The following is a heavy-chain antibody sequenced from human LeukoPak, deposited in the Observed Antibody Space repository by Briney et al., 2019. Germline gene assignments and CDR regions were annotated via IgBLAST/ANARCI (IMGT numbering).Heavy chain of an antibody. V-gene: IGHV3-48*03. CDR3: ARESIAVAGAPFDY. J-gene: IGHJ4*02. CDR2: ISSGSTI. D-gene: IGHD6-19*01. CDR1: GFTFSSYE. Sequence: GGSLRLSCAASGFTFSSYEMNWVRQAPGKGLEWVAYISSGSTIYDADSVKGRFTISRDNAKNSLYLKMNSLRAEDTAVYYCARESIAVAGAPFDYWGQGTLVTVSS.